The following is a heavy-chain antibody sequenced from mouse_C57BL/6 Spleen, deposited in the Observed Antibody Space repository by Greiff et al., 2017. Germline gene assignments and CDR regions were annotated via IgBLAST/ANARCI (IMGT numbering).Heavy chain of an antibody. J-gene: IGHJ3*01. D-gene: IGHD3-2*02. CDR2: IDPETGGT. CDR1: GYTFTDYE. V-gene: IGHV1-15*01. CDR3: TRWGSSGNFAY. Sequence: QVQLQQSGAELVRPGASVTLSCKASGYTFTDYEMHWVKQTPVHGLEWIGAIDPETGGTAYNQKFKGKAILTADKSSSTAYMELRSLTSEDSAVYYCTRWGSSGNFAYWGQGTLVTVSA.